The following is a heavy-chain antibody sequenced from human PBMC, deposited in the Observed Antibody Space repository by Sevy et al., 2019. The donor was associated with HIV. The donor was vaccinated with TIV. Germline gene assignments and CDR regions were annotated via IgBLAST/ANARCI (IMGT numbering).Heavy chain of an antibody. CDR3: ARAEGDGYNSGYFDS. D-gene: IGHD5-12*01. V-gene: IGHV4-61*02. Sequence: SETLSLTCTVSGGSIRSGRYYWTWIRQPAGKGLEWIGRIFPSGGSNFNPSMMSRVSMSIDRSKKRFSLGLTSVTAATTAVYYCARAEGDGYNSGYFDSWGPGTMVTVSS. CDR1: GGSIRSGRYY. J-gene: IGHJ4*02. CDR2: IFPSGGS.